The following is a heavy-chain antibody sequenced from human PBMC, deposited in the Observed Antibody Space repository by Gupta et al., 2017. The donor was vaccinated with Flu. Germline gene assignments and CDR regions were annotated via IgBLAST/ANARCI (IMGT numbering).Heavy chain of an antibody. Sequence: GYYMHWVRLAHGQGLEWMGWINPNSGGTDYAQKFQGRVTMTSDASITTAYIEVSSLRSDDTAVYYCVRRPDIAARRDYFDYWGQGTLVTVSS. V-gene: IGHV1-2*02. J-gene: IGHJ4*02. CDR1: GYY. CDR3: VRRPDIAARRDYFDY. CDR2: INPNSGGT. D-gene: IGHD6-25*01.